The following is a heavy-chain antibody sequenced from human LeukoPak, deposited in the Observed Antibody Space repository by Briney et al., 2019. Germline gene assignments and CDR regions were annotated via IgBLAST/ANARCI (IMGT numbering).Heavy chain of an antibody. D-gene: IGHD1-26*01. J-gene: IGHJ4*02. CDR3: ATSLLRRFDY. CDR2: INHSGST. V-gene: IGHV4-34*01. CDR1: GGSFSGYY. Sequence: SETLSLTCAVYGGSFSGYYWSWIRQPPGKGLEWIGEINHSGSTNYNPTLKSRVTISVDTSKNQSSLKLSSVTAADTAVYYCATSLLRRFDYWGQGTLVTVSS.